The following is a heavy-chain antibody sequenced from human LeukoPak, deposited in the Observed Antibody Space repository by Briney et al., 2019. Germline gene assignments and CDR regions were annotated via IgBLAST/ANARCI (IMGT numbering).Heavy chain of an antibody. CDR2: IYSGGST. Sequence: GGSLRLSCAASGFTVSSNYMSWVRQAPGKGLEWVSVIYSGGSTYYADSVKGRFTISRDNSKNTLYLQMNSLRAEDTAVYYCARDQQFGPRRYAFDLWGQGTRVIVS. CDR3: ARDQQFGPRRYAFDL. D-gene: IGHD5-24*01. V-gene: IGHV3-53*01. J-gene: IGHJ3*01. CDR1: GFTVSSNY.